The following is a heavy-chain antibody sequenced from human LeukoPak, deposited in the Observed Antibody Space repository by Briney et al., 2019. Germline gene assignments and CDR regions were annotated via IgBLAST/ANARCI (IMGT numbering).Heavy chain of an antibody. CDR3: ARDLSSGWYGFEFDY. CDR1: GYTFTGYY. V-gene: IGHV1-2*02. D-gene: IGHD6-19*01. Sequence: GASVKVSCKASGYTFTGYYMHWVRQAPGQGLEWMGWINPNSGGTNYAQKFQGRVTMTRETSISTAYMELSRLKSDDTAKYYCARDLSSGWYGFEFDYWGQGTLVTVSS. CDR2: INPNSGGT. J-gene: IGHJ4*02.